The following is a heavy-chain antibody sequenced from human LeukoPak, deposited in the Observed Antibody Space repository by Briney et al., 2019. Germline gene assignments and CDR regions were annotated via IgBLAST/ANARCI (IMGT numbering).Heavy chain of an antibody. CDR3: ARGYSYPDY. D-gene: IGHD5-18*01. CDR2: IYDSGST. Sequence: KPSETLSLTCTVSGAFISSYYWNWIRQPPGKGLEWIGYIYDSGSTFYNPSLKSRVTISMDTSKNQLSLKLTSVTAADTAVYYCARGYSYPDYWGQGTLVTVSS. J-gene: IGHJ4*02. CDR1: GAFISSYY. V-gene: IGHV4-59*01.